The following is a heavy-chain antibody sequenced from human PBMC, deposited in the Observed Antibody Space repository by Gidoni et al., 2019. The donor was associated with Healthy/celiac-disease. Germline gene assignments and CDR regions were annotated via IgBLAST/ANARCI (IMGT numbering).Heavy chain of an antibody. CDR2: IIPIFSTA. CDR1: GATFSSYD. D-gene: IGHD1-1*01. Sequence: QVQLVQSGAEVKKPGSSVKVSCEASGATFSSYDISWVRQAPGQGLEWMGGIIPIFSTANDEQKFQGRVTITEDESTSTAYMELSSLRSEDTAVYYCARVEGVNYYYYYMDVWGKGTTVTVSS. CDR3: ARVEGVNYYYYYMDV. V-gene: IGHV1-69*01. J-gene: IGHJ6*03.